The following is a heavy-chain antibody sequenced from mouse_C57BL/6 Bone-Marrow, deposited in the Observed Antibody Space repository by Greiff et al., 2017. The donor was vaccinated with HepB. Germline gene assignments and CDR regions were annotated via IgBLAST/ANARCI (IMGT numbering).Heavy chain of an antibody. J-gene: IGHJ3*01. V-gene: IGHV1-81*01. Sequence: QVQLQQSGAELARPGASVKLSCKASGYTFTSYGISWVKPRTGPGLEWIGEIYPRSGNTYYNEKFKGKATLTADKSSSTAYMELRSLTSEDSAVYFCARSDYSAWFAYWGQGTLVTVSA. CDR2: IYPRSGNT. CDR3: ARSDYSAWFAY. D-gene: IGHD1-1*02. CDR1: GYTFTSYG.